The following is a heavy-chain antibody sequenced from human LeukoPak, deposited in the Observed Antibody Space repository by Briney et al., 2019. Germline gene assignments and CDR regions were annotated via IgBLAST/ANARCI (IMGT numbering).Heavy chain of an antibody. CDR2: IIPIFGTA. J-gene: IGHJ4*02. Sequence: SVKVSCKASGGTFSSYAISWVRQAPGQGLEWMGRIIPIFGTANYAQKFQGRVTITTDESTSTAYMELSSLRSEDTAVYYCARDGGAGYSSGLEYYWDQGTLVTVSS. D-gene: IGHD6-19*01. CDR1: GGTFSSYA. V-gene: IGHV1-69*05. CDR3: ARDGGAGYSSGLEYY.